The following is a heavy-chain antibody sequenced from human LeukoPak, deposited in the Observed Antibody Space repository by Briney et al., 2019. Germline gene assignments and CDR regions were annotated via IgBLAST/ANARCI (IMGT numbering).Heavy chain of an antibody. J-gene: IGHJ5*02. Sequence: SETLSLTCTVSGGSMNQYYWSWVRQPAGKGLEWVGRIYSTGTTYYKPSLKSRVTMSVDTSHNQFFLKLHSVTAADTAVYYCAREARSGYESFWFDPWGQGPLVTVSS. V-gene: IGHV4-4*07. D-gene: IGHD5-12*01. CDR1: GGSMNQYY. CDR2: IYSTGTT. CDR3: AREARSGYESFWFDP.